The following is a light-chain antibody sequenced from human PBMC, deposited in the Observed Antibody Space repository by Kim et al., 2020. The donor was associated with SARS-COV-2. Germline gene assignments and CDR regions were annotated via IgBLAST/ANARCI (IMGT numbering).Light chain of an antibody. CDR1: KLGDKY. CDR2: QDS. J-gene: IGLJ2*01. CDR3: QAWDSSSVV. V-gene: IGLV3-1*01. Sequence: VSPGQTASITCSGEKLGDKYACWYQQKPGQSPVLVIYQDSKRPSGIPGRFSGSNSGNTATLTISGTQAMDEADYYCQAWDSSSVVFGGGTKLTVL.